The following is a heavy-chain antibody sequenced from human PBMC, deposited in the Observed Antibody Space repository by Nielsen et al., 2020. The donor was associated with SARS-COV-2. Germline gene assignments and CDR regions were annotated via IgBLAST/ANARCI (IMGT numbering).Heavy chain of an antibody. J-gene: IGHJ4*02. Sequence: ASVQVSCKASGYTFIDYYIHWVRQAPGQGLEWMGWINPNSGDTNYAQKFQGRVTMTRDTSTSTVYMELSSLRSEDTAVYYCARDRGVYYDFWSGYAIGYFDYWGQGTLVTVSS. CDR1: GYTFIDYY. CDR2: INPNSGDT. CDR3: ARDRGVYYDFWSGYAIGYFDY. D-gene: IGHD3-3*01. V-gene: IGHV1-2*02.